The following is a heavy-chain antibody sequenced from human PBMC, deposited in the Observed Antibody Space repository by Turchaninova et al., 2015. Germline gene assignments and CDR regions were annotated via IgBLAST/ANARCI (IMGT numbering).Heavy chain of an antibody. D-gene: IGHD2-15*01. CDR1: GFTFSSYG. J-gene: IGHJ3*02. CDR3: ASDIVVGGAFDI. V-gene: IGHV3-33*01. CDR2: IWYDGSNK. Sequence: GGGVVQPGRSLRLSCAASGFTFSSYGMHWVRQAPGKGLEWVAVIWYDGSNKYYADSVKGRFTISRDNSKNTLYLQMNSLRAEDTAVYYCASDIVVGGAFDIWGQGTMVTVSS.